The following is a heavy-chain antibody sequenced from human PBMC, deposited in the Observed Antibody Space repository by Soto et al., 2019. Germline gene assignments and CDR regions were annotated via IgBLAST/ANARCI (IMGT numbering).Heavy chain of an antibody. D-gene: IGHD2-21*01. V-gene: IGHV4-30-2*01. CDR2: IYHSGST. Sequence: QLQLQESGSGLVKPSQTLSLSCAVSGGSISSGGYSWSWIRQPPGKGLEWIGYIYHSGSTYYNPSLKSRVTISVDRSKNQFSLNLRSVTAADSAVYYCAGVRGPYCGGECYPPTPNWFDPWGQGTLVTVSS. CDR1: GGSISSGGYS. CDR3: AGVRGPYCGGECYPPTPNWFDP. J-gene: IGHJ5*02.